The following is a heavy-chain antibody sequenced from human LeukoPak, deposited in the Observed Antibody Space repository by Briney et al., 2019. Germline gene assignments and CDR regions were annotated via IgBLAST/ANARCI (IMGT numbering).Heavy chain of an antibody. D-gene: IGHD6-6*01. V-gene: IGHV3-53*01. CDR1: GFTVSSNY. CDR2: IYSGSST. J-gene: IGHJ4*02. CDR3: ARVAFRSSSYISGIDY. Sequence: PGGSLRLSCAASGFTVSSNYMSWVRQAPGKGLEWVSVIYSGSSTYYADSVKGRFTNSRDNSKNTLYLQMDSLRGEDTAVYYCARVAFRSSSYISGIDYWGQGTLVTVSS.